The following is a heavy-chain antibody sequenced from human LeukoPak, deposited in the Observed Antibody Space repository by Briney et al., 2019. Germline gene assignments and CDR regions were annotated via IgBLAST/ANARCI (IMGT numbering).Heavy chain of an antibody. D-gene: IGHD1-26*01. V-gene: IGHV3-23*01. CDR3: AKDLAYSNSRF. CDR2: ISASGGST. J-gene: IGHJ4*02. CDR1: GFIFTNYA. Sequence: PGGSLRLSCAASGFIFTNYAMSWVRQAPGKGLEWVSGISASGGSTYYADSVKGRFTISRDNSMNTLYLQMNSLRAEDTAVYYCAKDLAYSNSRFWGQGTLVTVSS.